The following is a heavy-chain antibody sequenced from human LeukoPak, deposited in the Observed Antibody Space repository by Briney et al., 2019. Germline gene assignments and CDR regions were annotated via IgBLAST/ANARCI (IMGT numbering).Heavy chain of an antibody. CDR1: GYSISSGFY. CDR2: FYRSGNT. V-gene: IGHV4-38-2*01. D-gene: IGHD2-15*01. CDR3: ARTYLGYCSSGSCKTNWFDP. J-gene: IGHJ5*02. Sequence: SETLSLTCAVSGYSISSGFYWGWIRQPPGKGLEWIGSFYRSGNTYYNPSLKSRVTISLDRTKNQFCLKLSSVTAADTAVYYCARTYLGYCSSGSCKTNWFDPWGQGTLVTVSS.